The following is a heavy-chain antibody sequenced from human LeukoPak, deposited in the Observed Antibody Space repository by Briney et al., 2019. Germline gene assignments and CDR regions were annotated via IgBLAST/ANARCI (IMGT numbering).Heavy chain of an antibody. J-gene: IGHJ6*03. V-gene: IGHV3-30*02. CDR1: GFSFSNYG. CDR3: AKRTSTGSTDLYYSYMDV. Sequence: GGSLRLSCAASGFSFSNYGMHWVRQAPGKGLEWVAYIWHDVSDRYYGDSVKGRFTISRDNSKNTSYLQMNSLRVEDTAVYSCAKRTSTGSTDLYYSYMDVWGKGTTVTVSS. D-gene: IGHD3-10*01. CDR2: IWHDVSDR.